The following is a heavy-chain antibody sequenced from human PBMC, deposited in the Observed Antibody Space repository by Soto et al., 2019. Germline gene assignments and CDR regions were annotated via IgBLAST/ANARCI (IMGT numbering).Heavy chain of an antibody. D-gene: IGHD4-17*01. J-gene: IGHJ1*01. Sequence: QVQLVQSGPDLKRPGASMKVSCKASGYTFTSYGISWVRQAPGQGLEWMAWISPLKGRTQYSQKAQGRVTLSTDTSSTTAYMEMTTLRVDATAVYYCAMDYGDRPEYFKHWGQGTLVTVS. CDR3: AMDYGDRPEYFKH. CDR1: GYTFTSYG. CDR2: ISPLKGRT. V-gene: IGHV1-18*04.